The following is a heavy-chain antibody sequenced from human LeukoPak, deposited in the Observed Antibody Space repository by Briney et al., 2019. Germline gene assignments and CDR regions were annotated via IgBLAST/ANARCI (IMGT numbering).Heavy chain of an antibody. V-gene: IGHV1-69*13. CDR3: ARGPGSGGFYFDY. CDR2: IIPIFGTA. CDR1: GGTFISYA. J-gene: IGHJ4*02. D-gene: IGHD6-25*01. Sequence: SVTVSCKACGGTFISYAISWVRQAPGQGREWMGGIIPIFGTANYAQKFQGRVTITADESTSTAYMELSSLRSEDTAVYYCARGPGSGGFYFDYWGQGTLVTVS.